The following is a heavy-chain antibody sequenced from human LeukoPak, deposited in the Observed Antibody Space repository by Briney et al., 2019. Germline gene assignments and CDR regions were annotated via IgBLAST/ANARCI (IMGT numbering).Heavy chain of an antibody. CDR1: GFTFSNYW. V-gene: IGHV3-7*01. CDR3: AGLDTIMVRDAGY. J-gene: IGHJ4*02. CDR2: IRKDGNDE. Sequence: GGSLRLSCAASGFTFSNYWMSWVRQAPGKGLEWVANIRKDGNDEYYVDSMKGRFTISRDNAKNSLYLQMNSLRAEDTAVYYCAGLDTIMVRDAGYWGQGTLVIVSS. D-gene: IGHD5-18*01.